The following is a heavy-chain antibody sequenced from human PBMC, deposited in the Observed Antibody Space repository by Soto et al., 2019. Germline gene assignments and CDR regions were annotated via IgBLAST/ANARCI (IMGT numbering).Heavy chain of an antibody. CDR1: GASITSGGYY. D-gene: IGHD3-10*01. CDR2: TYHSGRT. CDR3: ARDVPTVIRGAPIYGVDV. J-gene: IGHJ6*02. V-gene: IGHV4-31*03. Sequence: QVQLQESGPRLVQSSQTLSLTCTVSGASITSGGYYWSWIRQLPGMGLEWSGYTYHSGRTSYNPSLKRRVSISVDTPNNQVSLRLTSVTAADTAMYFCARDVPTVIRGAPIYGVDVWGQGTTVTVSS.